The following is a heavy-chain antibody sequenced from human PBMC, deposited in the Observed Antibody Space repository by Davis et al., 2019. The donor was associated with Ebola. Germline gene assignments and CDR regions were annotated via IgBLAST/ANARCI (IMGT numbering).Heavy chain of an antibody. CDR3: ARGGRWDVVVPFDY. CDR1: GFRFSTYT. D-gene: IGHD3-22*01. CDR2: ISSSSTNI. J-gene: IGHJ4*02. V-gene: IGHV3-48*01. Sequence: GGSLRLSCAASGFRFSTYTMNWVRQAPGKGLEWISYISSSSTNIYYADSVKGRFTVSRDNAKNSLFLQMNSLRGEDAAVYYCARGGRWDVVVPFDYWGPGTLVTVSS.